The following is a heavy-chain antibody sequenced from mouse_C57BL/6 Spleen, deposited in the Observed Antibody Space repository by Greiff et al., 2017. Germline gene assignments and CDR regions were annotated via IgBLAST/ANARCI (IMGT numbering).Heavy chain of an antibody. J-gene: IGHJ2*01. CDR1: GFSFNTYA. V-gene: IGHV10-1*01. CDR3: VRRDSFDY. CDR2: IRSKSNNYAT. Sequence: EVKVEESGGGLVQPKGSLKLSCAASGFSFNTYAMNWVRQAPGKGLEWVARIRSKSNNYATYYADSVKDRFTISRDDSESMLYLQMNNLKTEDTAMYYCVRRDSFDYWGQGTTLTVSS.